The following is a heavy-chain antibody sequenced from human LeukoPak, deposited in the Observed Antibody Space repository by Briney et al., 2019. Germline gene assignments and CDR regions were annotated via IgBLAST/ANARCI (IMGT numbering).Heavy chain of an antibody. J-gene: IGHJ5*02. D-gene: IGHD2-15*01. Sequence: PSETLSLTCTVSGGSISSGGYYWSWIRQHPGKGLEWIGYIHYSGSTYYNPSLKSRVTISVDTSKNQFSLKLSSVTAADTAVYYCAREKGYCSGGSCYGSWFDPWGQGTLVTVSS. CDR1: GGSISSGGYY. CDR3: AREKGYCSGGSCYGSWFDP. V-gene: IGHV4-31*03. CDR2: IHYSGST.